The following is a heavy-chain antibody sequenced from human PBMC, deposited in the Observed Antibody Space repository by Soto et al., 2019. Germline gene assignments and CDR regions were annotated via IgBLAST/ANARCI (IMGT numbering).Heavy chain of an antibody. CDR1: GYTFTDYF. Sequence: QVQLVQSGAEVKKPGASVKVSCQASGYTFTDYFIHWVRQAPGQGFEWMGWSNPKSRGTNYAQKLQGRVTMTRDTSNSTAYMELRGLTSDDTAVYYCARVTRKAGNWFDPWGQGTLVTVSA. D-gene: IGHD3-16*01. V-gene: IGHV1-2*02. CDR3: ARVTRKAGNWFDP. J-gene: IGHJ5*02. CDR2: SNPKSRGT.